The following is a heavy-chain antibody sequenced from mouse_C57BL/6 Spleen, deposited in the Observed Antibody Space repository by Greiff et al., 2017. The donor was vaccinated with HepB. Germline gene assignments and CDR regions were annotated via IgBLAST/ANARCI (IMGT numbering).Heavy chain of an antibody. Sequence: EVMLVESGGGLVQPGGSLSLSCAASGFTFTDYYMSWVRQPPGKALEWLGFIRNKANGYTTEYSASVKGRFTISRDNSQSLLYLQMNALLAVYIGANYSGILVIRYIDYWGQGTSVTVSS. V-gene: IGHV7-3*01. CDR3: GILVIRYIDY. J-gene: IGHJ4*01. D-gene: IGHD2-1*01. CDR2: IRNKANGYTT. CDR1: GFTFTDYY.